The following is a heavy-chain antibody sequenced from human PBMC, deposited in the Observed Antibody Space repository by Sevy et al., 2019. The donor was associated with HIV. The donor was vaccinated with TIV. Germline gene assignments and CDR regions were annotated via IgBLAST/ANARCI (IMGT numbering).Heavy chain of an antibody. D-gene: IGHD3-10*01. J-gene: IGHJ4*02. CDR1: GFTFSSYW. Sequence: GGSLRLSCVASGFTFSSYWMSWVRQAPGKGLEWVANIKQDGSEKYYVDSVKGRFTISRDNAKNSLYLQMNSLRAEDTAVYYCARDTRLNNVLWFRECHFDYWGQGTLVTVSS. CDR3: ARDTRLNNVLWFRECHFDY. CDR2: IKQDGSEK. V-gene: IGHV3-7*01.